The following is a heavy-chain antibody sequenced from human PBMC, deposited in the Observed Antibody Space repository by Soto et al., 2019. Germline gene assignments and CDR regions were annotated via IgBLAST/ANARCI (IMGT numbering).Heavy chain of an antibody. J-gene: IGHJ4*02. CDR1: GYTFTSDG. Sequence: ASVKVSCKASGYTFTSDGISWVRQAPGQGLEWMGWISAYNGNTNYAQKLQGRVTMTTDTSTSTAYMELRSLRSDDTAVYYCAREVGYSSSWYDKGFDYWGQGTLVTVSS. CDR3: AREVGYSSSWYDKGFDY. CDR2: ISAYNGNT. D-gene: IGHD6-13*01. V-gene: IGHV1-18*04.